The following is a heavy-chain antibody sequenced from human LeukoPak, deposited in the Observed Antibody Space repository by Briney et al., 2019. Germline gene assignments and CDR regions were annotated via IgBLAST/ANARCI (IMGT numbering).Heavy chain of an antibody. Sequence: GGSLRLSCVVSGFTLSNYYMHWVRQLPGKGLEWLAFSLFDGSSTKYADSVKGRFTISRDNSKNTLYLQMNTLRIDDTGVYYCAKQKMSGAYLPDQWGQGIQVTVSS. J-gene: IGHJ4*02. CDR1: GFTLSNYY. V-gene: IGHV3-30*02. CDR2: SLFDGSST. D-gene: IGHD3-10*01. CDR3: AKQKMSGAYLPDQ.